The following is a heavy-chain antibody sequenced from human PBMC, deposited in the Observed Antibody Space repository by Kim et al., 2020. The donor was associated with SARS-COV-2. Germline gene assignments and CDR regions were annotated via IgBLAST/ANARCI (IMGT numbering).Heavy chain of an antibody. J-gene: IGHJ6*02. Sequence: GRFTISRDNSKNTLYLQMNSLRAEDTAVYYCASGLLMGTYYYYYGMDVWGQGTTVTVSS. V-gene: IGHV3-30*07. D-gene: IGHD2-21*02. CDR3: ASGLLMGTYYYYYGMDV.